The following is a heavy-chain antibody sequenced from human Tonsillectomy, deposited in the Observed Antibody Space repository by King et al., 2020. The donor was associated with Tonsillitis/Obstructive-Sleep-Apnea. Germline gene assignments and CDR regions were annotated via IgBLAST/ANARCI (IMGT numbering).Heavy chain of an antibody. CDR2: ISSSSSYI. Sequence: VQLVESGGGLVKPGGSLRLSCAASGFTFSSYSMNWVRQAPGKGLEWVSSISSSSSYIYYADSVKGRFTISRDNAKNSLYLQMNSLRAEDTAVYYCAREITVVKGDAFDIWGQGTMVTVSS. J-gene: IGHJ3*02. CDR1: GFTFSSYS. D-gene: IGHD4-23*01. CDR3: AREITVVKGDAFDI. V-gene: IGHV3-21*01.